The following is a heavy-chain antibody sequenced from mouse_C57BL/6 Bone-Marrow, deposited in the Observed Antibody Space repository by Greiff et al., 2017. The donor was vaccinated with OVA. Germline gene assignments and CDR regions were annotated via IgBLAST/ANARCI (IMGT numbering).Heavy chain of an antibody. D-gene: IGHD1-1*01. V-gene: IGHV1-81*01. CDR1: GYTFTSYG. J-gene: IGHJ4*01. Sequence: QVQLQQSGAELVRPGASVKLSCKASGYTFTSYGIRWVKQRPGQGLEWIGDIYPRSGNTNYNEKFKGKATLTADKSSSTAYMELRSLTSEDSAVYFGARPITTVVDYAMDYWGQGTSVTVSS. CDR3: ARPITTVVDYAMDY. CDR2: IYPRSGNT.